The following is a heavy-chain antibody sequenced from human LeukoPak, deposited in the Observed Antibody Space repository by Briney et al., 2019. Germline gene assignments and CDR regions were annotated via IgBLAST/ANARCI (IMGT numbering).Heavy chain of an antibody. CDR2: TSASGGST. CDR3: AKQLGYCSSGSCYFPY. V-gene: IGHV3-23*01. D-gene: IGHD2-15*01. Sequence: LTGGSLRLSCAASGFTFTDYAMSWVRRAPGKGLEWVSATSASGGSTYYADSVQGRFTISRDNSKNTLYLQMNSLRAEDTAVYFCAKQLGYCSSGSCYFPYWGQGTLVTVSS. J-gene: IGHJ4*02. CDR1: GFTFTDYA.